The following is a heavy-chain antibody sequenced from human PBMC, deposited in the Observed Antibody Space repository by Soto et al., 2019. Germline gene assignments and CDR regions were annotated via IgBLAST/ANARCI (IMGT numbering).Heavy chain of an antibody. CDR1: GYTFTSYY. Sequence: ASVKVSFKASGYTFTSYYMHWVRQAPGQGLEWMGIINPSGGSTSYAQKFQGRVTMTRDTSTSTVYMELSSLRSEDTAVYYCARDRGGYYYGMDFWGQRTTVTVSS. CDR3: ARDRGGYYYGMDF. D-gene: IGHD3-10*01. CDR2: INPSGGST. J-gene: IGHJ6*02. V-gene: IGHV1-46*03.